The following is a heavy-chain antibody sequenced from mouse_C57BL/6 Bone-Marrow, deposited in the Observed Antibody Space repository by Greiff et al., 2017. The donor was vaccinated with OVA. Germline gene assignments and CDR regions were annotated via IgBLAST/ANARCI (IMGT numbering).Heavy chain of an antibody. CDR3: ARGYYYGSSYPYAMDY. CDR2: FHPYNDDT. D-gene: IGHD1-1*01. J-gene: IGHJ4*01. Sequence: QVHVKQSGAELVKPGASVKMSCKASGYTFTTYPIEWMKQNHGKSLEWIGNFHPYNDDTKYNEKFKGKATLTVEKSSSTVYLELSRLTSDDSAVYYCARGYYYGSSYPYAMDYWGQGTSVTVSS. CDR1: GYTFTTYP. V-gene: IGHV1-47*01.